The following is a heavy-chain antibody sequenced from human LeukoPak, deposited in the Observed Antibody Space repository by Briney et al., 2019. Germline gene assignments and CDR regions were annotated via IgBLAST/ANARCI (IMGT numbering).Heavy chain of an antibody. D-gene: IGHD5-18*01. CDR3: ARGSGYSYGPVKD. Sequence: SETLSLTCTVSGGSISSYYWSWIRQPPGKGLEWIGYIYYSGSTNYNPSLKSRVTISVDTSKNQFSLKLSSVTAADTAVYYCARGSGYSYGPVKDWGQGTLVTVSS. CDR2: IYYSGST. V-gene: IGHV4-59*08. CDR1: GGSISSYY. J-gene: IGHJ4*02.